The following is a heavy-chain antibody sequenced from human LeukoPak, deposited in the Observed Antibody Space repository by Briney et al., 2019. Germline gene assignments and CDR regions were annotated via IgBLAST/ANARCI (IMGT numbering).Heavy chain of an antibody. CDR3: ARDEGGDIAARPFDY. J-gene: IGHJ4*02. CDR2: INHSGST. CDR1: GGSFSGYY. D-gene: IGHD6-6*01. V-gene: IGHV4-34*01. Sequence: SETLSLTCAVYGGSFSGYYWSWIRQPPGKGLEWIGEINHSGSTNYNPSLKSRVTISVDTSKNQFSLKLSSVTAADTAVYYCARDEGGDIAARPFDYWGQGTLVTVSS.